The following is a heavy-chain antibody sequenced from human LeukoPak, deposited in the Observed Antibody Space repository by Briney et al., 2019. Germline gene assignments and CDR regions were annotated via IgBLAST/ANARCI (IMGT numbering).Heavy chain of an antibody. Sequence: PSETLSLTCTVSIGSISDYYWSWIRHPPGKGLEWIGYIYYSGSTNYNPSLKSRVTISVDTSKNQFSLKLSSVTAADTAVYYCARQAGSYAFYYYDYWGQGTLVTVSS. J-gene: IGHJ4*02. V-gene: IGHV4-59*08. CDR1: IGSISDYY. CDR3: ARQAGSYAFYYYDY. D-gene: IGHD2-2*01. CDR2: IYYSGST.